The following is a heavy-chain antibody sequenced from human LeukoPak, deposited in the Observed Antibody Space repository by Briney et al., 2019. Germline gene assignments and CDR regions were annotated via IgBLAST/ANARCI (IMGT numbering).Heavy chain of an antibody. CDR1: GGSISSGDYY. V-gene: IGHV4-30-4*01. J-gene: IGHJ4*02. CDR3: ARGHFGIAAAAGHDY. Sequence: SETLSLTCTVSGGSISSGDYYWSWIRQPPGKGLEWIGYIYYSGSTYYNPSLKSRVTISVDTSKNQFSLKLSSVTAADTAVYYCARGHFGIAAAAGHDYWGQGTLVTVSS. CDR2: IYYSGST. D-gene: IGHD6-13*01.